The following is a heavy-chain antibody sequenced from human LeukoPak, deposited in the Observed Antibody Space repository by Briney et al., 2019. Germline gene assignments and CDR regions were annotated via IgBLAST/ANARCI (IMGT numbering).Heavy chain of an antibody. D-gene: IGHD4-17*01. J-gene: IGHJ6*02. Sequence: SETLSLTCPVSGGSLSSQYWSWVRQPAGPGLEWSGYMYYSGCTNDNPSLSSRVTISVDTTHDQVSLTLSSVPAADPALYYVAGGHAGGDYVFAYYYYGMDVWGQGTTVTVPS. V-gene: IGHV4-59*11. CDR1: GGSLSSQY. CDR3: AGGHAGGDYVFAYYYYGMDV. CDR2: MYYSGCT.